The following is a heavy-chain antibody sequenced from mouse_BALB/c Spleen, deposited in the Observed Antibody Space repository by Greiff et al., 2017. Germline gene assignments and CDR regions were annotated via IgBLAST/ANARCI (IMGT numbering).Heavy chain of an antibody. Sequence: DVKLVESGGGLVKPGGSLKLSCAASGFTFSSYAMSWVRQTPEKRLEWVASISSGGSTYYPDSVKGRFTISRDNARNILYLQMSSLRSEDTAMYYCARRTGDWFADWGQGTLVTVSA. CDR2: ISSGGST. CDR3: ARRTGDWFAD. J-gene: IGHJ3*01. V-gene: IGHV5-6-5*01. CDR1: GFTFSSYA. D-gene: IGHD4-1*01.